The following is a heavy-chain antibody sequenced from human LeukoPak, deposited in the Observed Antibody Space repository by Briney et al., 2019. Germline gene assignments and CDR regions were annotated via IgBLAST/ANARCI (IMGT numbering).Heavy chain of an antibody. CDR2: INPYNDIT. J-gene: IGHJ6*03. Sequence: ASVKVSCKASGYTFTASGLCWVRQAPGQGLEWMGWINPYNDITDYAQTFKGRVTMTTVTSTSTAYMELRSLRSDDTAVYYCARLFGELLLPSDHFYYMDVWGKGTAVTVSS. D-gene: IGHD3-10*02. CDR1: GYTFTASG. CDR3: ARLFGELLLPSDHFYYMDV. V-gene: IGHV1-18*01.